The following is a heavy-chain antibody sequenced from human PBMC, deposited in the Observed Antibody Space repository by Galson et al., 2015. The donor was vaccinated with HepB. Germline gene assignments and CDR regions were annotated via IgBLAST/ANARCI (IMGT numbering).Heavy chain of an antibody. Sequence: SLRLSCAASGFTFSSYSMNWVRQAPGKGLEWVSSISSSSSYIYYADSVKGRFPISRDNAKNSLYLQMSSLRAEDTAVYYCARAQSLRFLEWLSRDAFDIWGQGTMVTVSS. CDR2: ISSSSSYI. J-gene: IGHJ3*02. D-gene: IGHD3-3*01. V-gene: IGHV3-21*01. CDR1: GFTFSSYS. CDR3: ARAQSLRFLEWLSRDAFDI.